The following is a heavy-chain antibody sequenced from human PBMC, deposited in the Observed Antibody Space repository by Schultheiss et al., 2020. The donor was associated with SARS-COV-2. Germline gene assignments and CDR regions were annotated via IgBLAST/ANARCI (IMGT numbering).Heavy chain of an antibody. Sequence: GGSLRLSCAASGFTFSTYGMHWVRQAPGKGLEWVANIWYDGSNKYYADSVKGRFSISRDNSKNTLYLQMNSLRAEDTAVYYCARGPRLAYCSGGSCYDYGMDVWGQGTTVTVSS. V-gene: IGHV3-33*01. J-gene: IGHJ6*02. CDR1: GFTFSTYG. CDR3: ARGPRLAYCSGGSCYDYGMDV. D-gene: IGHD2-15*01. CDR2: IWYDGSNK.